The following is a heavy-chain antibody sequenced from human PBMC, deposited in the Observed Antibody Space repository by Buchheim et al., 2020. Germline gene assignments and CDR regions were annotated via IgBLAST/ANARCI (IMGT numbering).Heavy chain of an antibody. CDR2: IYYSGST. D-gene: IGHD5-12*01. CDR3: ARGARGYSGYDYYFDY. J-gene: IGHJ4*02. Sequence: QVQLQESGPGLVEPSETLSLTCTVSGGSISSYYWSWIRQPPGKGLEWIGYIYYSGSTNYNPSLKSRVTISVDTSKNQFSLKLRSVTAADTAVYYCARGARGYSGYDYYFDYWGQGTL. CDR1: GGSISSYY. V-gene: IGHV4-59*01.